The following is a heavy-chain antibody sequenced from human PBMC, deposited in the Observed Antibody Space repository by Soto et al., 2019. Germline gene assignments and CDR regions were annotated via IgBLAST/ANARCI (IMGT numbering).Heavy chain of an antibody. CDR1: GYTFTSYA. V-gene: IGHV1-3*01. CDR2: INAGNGNT. J-gene: IGHJ6*03. Sequence: QVQLVQSGAEVKKPGASVKVSCKASGYTFTSYAMHWVRQAPGQRLEWMGWINAGNGNTKYSQKFQGRVTNTRDTSASTAYMELSSLRSEDTAVYYCASPDRDCSSTSCYANYYYYMDVWGKGTTVTVSS. CDR3: ASPDRDCSSTSCYANYYYYMDV. D-gene: IGHD2-2*01.